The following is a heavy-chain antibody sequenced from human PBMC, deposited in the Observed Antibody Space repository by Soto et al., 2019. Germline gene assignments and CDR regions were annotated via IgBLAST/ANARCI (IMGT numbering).Heavy chain of an antibody. CDR3: APIAAAGTGAYGMDV. Sequence: QVQLVQSGAEVKKPGSSVKVSCKASGGTFSSYAISWVRQAPGQVLEWMGGIIPIFGTANYAQKFQGRVTITADESTSTAYMELSSLRSEDTAVYYCAPIAAAGTGAYGMDVWAKGPRSPSP. D-gene: IGHD6-13*01. V-gene: IGHV1-69*01. J-gene: IGHJ6*02. CDR1: GGTFSSYA. CDR2: IIPIFGTA.